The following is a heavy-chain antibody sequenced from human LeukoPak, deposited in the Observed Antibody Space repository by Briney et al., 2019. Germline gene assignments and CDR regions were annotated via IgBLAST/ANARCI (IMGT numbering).Heavy chain of an antibody. D-gene: IGHD2-21*02. CDR2: ISGGGSST. V-gene: IGHV3-23*01. CDR1: GFTFSTYA. J-gene: IGHJ4*02. CDR3: AKVFESVVTLNDY. Sequence: GGSVRLSCEASGFTFSTYAMTWVRQAPGKGLDWVSAISGGGSSTYYADSVKGRFTISRDNSKNTLYLQMNSLRAEDTAVYYCAKVFESVVTLNDYWGQGTLVTVSS.